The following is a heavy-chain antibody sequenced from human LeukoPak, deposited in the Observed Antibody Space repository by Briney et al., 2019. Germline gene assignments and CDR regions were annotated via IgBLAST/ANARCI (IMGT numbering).Heavy chain of an antibody. J-gene: IGHJ4*02. CDR2: ISSSSSTI. D-gene: IGHD4-17*01. V-gene: IGHV3-48*01. Sequence: GGSLRLSCAASGFTFISYSRNWVRQAPGKGLEWVSYISSSSSTIYYADSVQGRFTISRDNAKNSLYLQMNSLRAEDTALYYCARDTYGDYSIDYWGQGTLVTVSS. CDR1: GFTFISYS. CDR3: ARDTYGDYSIDY.